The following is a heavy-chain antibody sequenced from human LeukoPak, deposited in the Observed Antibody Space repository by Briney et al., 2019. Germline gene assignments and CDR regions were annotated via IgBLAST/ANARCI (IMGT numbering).Heavy chain of an antibody. CDR3: ARMYYDYVWGSYRTLDY. CDR2: IYYRGFT. V-gene: IGHV4-59*01. CDR1: GDSINSYY. Sequence: SETLSLTCTVPGDSINSYYWNWIRQPPGKGLEWIGYIYYRGFTNYNPSLKSRVSTSIDTSKKQFSLKLSSVTAADTAVYYCARMYYDYVWGSYRTLDYWGQGTLFTVSS. J-gene: IGHJ4*02. D-gene: IGHD3-16*02.